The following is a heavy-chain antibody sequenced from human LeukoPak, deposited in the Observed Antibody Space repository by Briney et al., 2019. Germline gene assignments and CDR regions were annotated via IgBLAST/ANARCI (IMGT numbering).Heavy chain of an antibody. V-gene: IGHV3-23*01. CDR1: GFTFSSYT. CDR3: VKEIYGDSTGGRFQH. Sequence: GGSLRLSCAASGFTFSSYTMSWVRQAPGKGLEWVSVISGSGGRTYYADSVKGRFTISRDNSKNTLYLQMNSLRAEDTAVYYCVKEIYGDSTGGRFQHWGQGTLVTVSS. D-gene: IGHD4-17*01. CDR2: ISGSGGRT. J-gene: IGHJ1*01.